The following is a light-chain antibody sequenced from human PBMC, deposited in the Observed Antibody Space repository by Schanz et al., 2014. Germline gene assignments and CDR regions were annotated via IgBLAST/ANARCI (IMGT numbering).Light chain of an antibody. Sequence: QSALTQPASVSGSPGQSITISCTGTSGDVGTYNLVSWYQQHPGKAPKVMIYEGSKRPSGVSNRFSGSKSGNTASLTISGLQAEDEADYYCSSYTSSSTSVVFGGGTKLTVL. CDR3: SSYTSSSTSVV. J-gene: IGLJ2*01. V-gene: IGLV2-14*02. CDR2: EGS. CDR1: SGDVGTYNL.